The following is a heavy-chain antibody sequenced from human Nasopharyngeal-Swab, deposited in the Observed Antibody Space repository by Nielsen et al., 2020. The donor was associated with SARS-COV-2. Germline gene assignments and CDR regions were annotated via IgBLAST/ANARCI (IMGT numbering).Heavy chain of an antibody. CDR3: ARDQYYDSNGYYYYGMDV. CDR2: IKQDGSEK. CDR1: GFTFSSYW. V-gene: IGHV3-7*01. J-gene: IGHJ6*02. Sequence: GESLKISCAASGFTFSSYWMSWVRQAPGKGLEWVANIKQDGSEKYYVDSVKGRFTISRDNAKNSLYLQMNSLRAEDTAVYYCARDQYYDSNGYYYYGMDVWGQGTTVTVSS. D-gene: IGHD3-22*01.